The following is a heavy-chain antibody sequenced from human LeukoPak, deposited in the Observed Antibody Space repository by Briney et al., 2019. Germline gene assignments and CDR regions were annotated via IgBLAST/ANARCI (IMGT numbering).Heavy chain of an antibody. CDR2: IYNSGST. CDR3: ARAGSGWAKFDY. D-gene: IGHD6-19*01. Sequence: SDTLSLTCTVSGGSISSYYWSWLRQPPGKGLEWIGYIYNSGSTNYNPSLKSRVTISMDTSKNQFSLNLSSVTAADTAVYYCARAGSGWAKFDYWGQGTLVTVSS. J-gene: IGHJ4*02. CDR1: GGSISSYY. V-gene: IGHV4-59*07.